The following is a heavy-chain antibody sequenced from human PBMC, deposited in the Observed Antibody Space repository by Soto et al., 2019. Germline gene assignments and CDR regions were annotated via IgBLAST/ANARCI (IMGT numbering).Heavy chain of an antibody. CDR3: ARHRYGLGRKGLSDY. CDR2: VYYTGST. J-gene: IGHJ4*02. V-gene: IGHV4-39*01. D-gene: IGHD3-10*01. CDR1: GGFISNNNYY. Sequence: QLQLQESGPGLLKPSETLSLSCSVSGGFISNNNYYWGWIRQSPGRGLEWIAGVYYTGSTYYNPSLRSRVTMSVDTSTNQFSLMLTSVSAADTAVYYCARHRYGLGRKGLSDYWGQGTLVTVSS.